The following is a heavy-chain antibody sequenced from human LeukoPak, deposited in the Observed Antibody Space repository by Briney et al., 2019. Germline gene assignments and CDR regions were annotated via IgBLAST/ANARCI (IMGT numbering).Heavy chain of an antibody. CDR2: INPNSGGT. J-gene: IGHJ1*01. V-gene: IGHV1-2*02. CDR3: ASGSSSSSEYFQH. D-gene: IGHD6-6*01. CDR1: GYTFIDYY. Sequence: ASVKVSCKASGYTFIDYYMHWVRQAPGQGLEWMGWINPNSGGTNYAQKFQGRVTMTRDTSISTAYMELSRLRSDDTAVYYCASGSSSSSEYFQHWGQGTLVTVSS.